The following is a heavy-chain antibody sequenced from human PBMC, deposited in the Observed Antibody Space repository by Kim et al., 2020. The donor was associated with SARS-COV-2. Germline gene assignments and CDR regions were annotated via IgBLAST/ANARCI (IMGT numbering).Heavy chain of an antibody. CDR2: T. J-gene: IGHJ6*03. Sequence: TNYNPSLKSRVTMSVDTSKNQFSLKRSSVTAADTAVYYCAREIVYYYMDVWGKGTTVTVSS. V-gene: IGHV4-4*07. D-gene: IGHD1-26*01. CDR3: AREIVYYYMDV.